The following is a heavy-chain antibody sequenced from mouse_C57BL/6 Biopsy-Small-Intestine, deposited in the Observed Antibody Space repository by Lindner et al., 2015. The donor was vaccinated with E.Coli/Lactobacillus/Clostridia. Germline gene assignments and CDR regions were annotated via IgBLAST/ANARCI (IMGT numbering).Heavy chain of an antibody. D-gene: IGHD2-4*01. Sequence: VQLQESGPELVKPGASVKISCKASGFSFTGYYMHWVKQGHGNILDWIGYIYPYNGVSSYNQKFKDKATLTVDRSSSTAYMELRSLTSEDSAVYFCVRYLYDYDEYYFDYWGQGTTLTVSS. CDR3: VRYLYDYDEYYFDY. CDR2: IYPYNGVS. CDR1: GFSFTGYY. J-gene: IGHJ2*01. V-gene: IGHV1-31*01.